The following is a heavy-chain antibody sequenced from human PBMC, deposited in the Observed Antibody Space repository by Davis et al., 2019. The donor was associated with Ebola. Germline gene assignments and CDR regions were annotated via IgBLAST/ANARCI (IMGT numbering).Heavy chain of an antibody. D-gene: IGHD3-22*01. V-gene: IGHV6-1*01. CDR2: TYYRSKWFV. CDR1: GDSVSSNTAA. J-gene: IGHJ4*02. CDR3: ARDPPYDQGYDY. Sequence: MPSETLSLTCAIPGDSVSSNTAAWNWIRQSPSRGLEWLGRTYYRSKWFVDYAVSVKSRMTINSDTSKNQFSLQLSSVTPEDTAVYYCARDPPYDQGYDYWGQEILVTVSS.